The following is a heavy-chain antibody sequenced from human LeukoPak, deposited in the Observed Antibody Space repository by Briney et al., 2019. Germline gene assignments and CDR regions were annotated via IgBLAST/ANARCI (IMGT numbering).Heavy chain of an antibody. V-gene: IGHV3-48*03. CDR3: ARASIVVVPAAMKGSGYYGMDV. J-gene: IGHJ6*02. CDR2: ISSSGSTI. CDR1: GFTFSSYE. Sequence: GGSLRLSCAASGFTFSSYEMNWVRQAPGKGLEWVSYISSSGSTIYYADSVKGRFTISRDNAKNSLYLQTNSLRAEDTAVYCCARASIVVVPAAMKGSGYYGMDVWGQGTTVTVSS. D-gene: IGHD2-2*01.